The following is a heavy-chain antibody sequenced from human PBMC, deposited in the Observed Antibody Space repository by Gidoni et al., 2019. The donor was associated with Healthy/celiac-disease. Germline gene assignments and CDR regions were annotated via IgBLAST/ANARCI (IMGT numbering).Heavy chain of an antibody. J-gene: IGHJ5*02. CDR3: ARGEHDYGLSWFET. CDR2: ISGSGGST. V-gene: IGHV3-23*04. D-gene: IGHD4-17*01. Sequence: EVQLVESGGGFVQPGESLRLSCAASGVPFRSYAMNWVRQAPGKGLEWVSAISGSGGSTYYADSVKRRFTVSRDNSKNPLYLPMNGLSAEATAVYFCARGEHDYGLSWFETWVQGTLVTVSS. CDR1: GVPFRSYA.